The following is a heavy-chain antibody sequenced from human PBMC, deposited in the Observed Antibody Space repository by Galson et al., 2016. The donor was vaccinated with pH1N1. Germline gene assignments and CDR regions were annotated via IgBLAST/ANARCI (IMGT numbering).Heavy chain of an antibody. Sequence: SVKVSCKASGFTFTTYGFTWVRQAPGQGLAWMGWISGNNGDSHYAQKVKGRVTVTIDTSTSTAYLEVRGPTSDDTAVYYCARKGTGWPLDYWGQGTRVTVSS. CDR2: ISGNNGDS. CDR3: ARKGTGWPLDY. J-gene: IGHJ4*02. CDR1: GFTFTTYG. V-gene: IGHV1-18*01. D-gene: IGHD7-27*01.